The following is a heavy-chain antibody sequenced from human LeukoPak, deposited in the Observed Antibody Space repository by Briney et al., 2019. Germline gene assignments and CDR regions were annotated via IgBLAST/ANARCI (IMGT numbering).Heavy chain of an antibody. CDR2: ISMNVQTT. V-gene: IGHV3-64D*06. CDR3: VREGLERRTNFDY. Sequence: GGSLRLSCPASGFTFTSHVMHWVRQAPGKGLQYVSGISMNVQTTYYAGSVKGRFTISRDSSKNTVYLQINSLTAEDTAVYYCVREGLERRTNFDYWGQGTLVSVSS. J-gene: IGHJ4*02. CDR1: GFTFTSHV. D-gene: IGHD1-1*01.